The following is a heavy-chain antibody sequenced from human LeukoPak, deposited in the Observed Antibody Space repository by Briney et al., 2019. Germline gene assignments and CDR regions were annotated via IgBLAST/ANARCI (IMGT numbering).Heavy chain of an antibody. CDR3: AKQSKVRGVRGDSDY. D-gene: IGHD3-10*01. Sequence: GGSLRLSCAASGFTFSSYGMHWVRQAPGKGLEWVAVISYDGSNKYYADSVKGRFTISRDNSKNTLYLQMNSLRAEDTAVYYCAKQSKVRGVRGDSDYWGQGTLVTVSS. J-gene: IGHJ4*02. CDR2: ISYDGSNK. V-gene: IGHV3-30*18. CDR1: GFTFSSYG.